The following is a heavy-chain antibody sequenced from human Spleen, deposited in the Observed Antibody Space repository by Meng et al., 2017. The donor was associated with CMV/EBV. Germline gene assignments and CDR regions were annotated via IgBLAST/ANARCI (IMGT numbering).Heavy chain of an antibody. CDR1: GFSFSNYA. D-gene: IGHD1-26*01. J-gene: IGHJ4*02. CDR3: VGRKYY. CDR2: IYSRGTT. Sequence: GESLKISCAASGFSFSNYAMSWVRQAPGKGLEWISVIYSRGTTYYADSVRGRFSISRDNSKNTLYLQMNGLRPEDTAVYYCVGRKYYWGQGTLVTVSS. V-gene: IGHV3-23*03.